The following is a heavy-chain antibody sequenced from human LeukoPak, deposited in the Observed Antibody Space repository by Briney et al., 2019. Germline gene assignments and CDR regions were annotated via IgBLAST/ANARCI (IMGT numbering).Heavy chain of an antibody. J-gene: IGHJ4*02. CDR2: IYHSGST. Sequence: PSETLSLTCTVSGYSISSGYYWGWIRQPPGKGLEWIGSIYHSGSTYYNPSLKSRVTISVDTSKNQFSLKLSSVTAADTAAYYCARDKSMATRDYWGQGTLVTVSS. CDR3: ARDKSMATRDY. V-gene: IGHV4-38-2*02. D-gene: IGHD5-24*01. CDR1: GYSISSGYY.